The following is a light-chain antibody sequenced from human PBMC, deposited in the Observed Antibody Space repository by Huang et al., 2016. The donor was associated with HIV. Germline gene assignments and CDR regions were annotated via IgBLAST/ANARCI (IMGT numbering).Light chain of an antibody. V-gene: IGKV4-1*01. Sequence: DVVMTQSPDSLAVSLGERATINCKSSQRLLYSSNNKNYLAWYQQKPGQPPKLLIYWASTRESGVPDRVSGSGSGTDFTLTISSLQAEDVAVYYCQQYYSSPQTFGQGTKVEIK. CDR2: WAS. CDR1: QRLLYSSNNKNY. J-gene: IGKJ1*01. CDR3: QQYYSSPQT.